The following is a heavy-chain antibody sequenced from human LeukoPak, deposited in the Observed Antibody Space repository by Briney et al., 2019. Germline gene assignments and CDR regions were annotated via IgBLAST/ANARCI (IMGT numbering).Heavy chain of an antibody. CDR1: GYTFTSYD. Sequence: ASVKVSCKASGYTFTSYDINWVRQATGQGLEWMGWMNPNSGNTGYAQKFQGRVTMTRNTSISTAYMELSSLRSEDTAVYYCARGPYSSGRYSYYYYYGMDVWGQGTTVTVSS. J-gene: IGHJ6*02. D-gene: IGHD6-19*01. V-gene: IGHV1-8*01. CDR3: ARGPYSSGRYSYYYYYGMDV. CDR2: MNPNSGNT.